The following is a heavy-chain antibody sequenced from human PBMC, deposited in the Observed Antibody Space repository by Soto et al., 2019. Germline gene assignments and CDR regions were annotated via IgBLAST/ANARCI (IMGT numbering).Heavy chain of an antibody. D-gene: IGHD4-17*01. CDR1: GFTVNGNY. CDR3: ARNNYGGNSYFDY. CDR2: IYSGGNT. V-gene: IGHV3-53*02. Sequence: EVQLVETGGGLIQPGGSLRLSCAASGFTVNGNYMSWVRQAPGKGLEWVSVIYSGGNTYYADSVKGRFTISRDNSKNTLYLQMNSLRAEGTAVYYCARNNYGGNSYFDYWGQGTLVTVSS. J-gene: IGHJ4*02.